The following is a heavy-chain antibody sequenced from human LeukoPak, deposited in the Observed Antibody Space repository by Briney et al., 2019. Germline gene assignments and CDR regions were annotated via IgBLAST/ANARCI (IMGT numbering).Heavy chain of an antibody. J-gene: IGHJ5*02. V-gene: IGHV3-9*01. CDR2: ISWNSGSI. D-gene: IGHD5-18*01. Sequence: GRSLRLSCAASGFTFDDYAMHWVRQAPGKGLEWVSGISWNSGSIGYADSVKGRFTISRDNAKNSLYLQMNSLRAEDTALYYCASGYSYGYGIYHWGQGTLVTVSS. CDR1: GFTFDDYA. CDR3: ASGYSYGYGIYH.